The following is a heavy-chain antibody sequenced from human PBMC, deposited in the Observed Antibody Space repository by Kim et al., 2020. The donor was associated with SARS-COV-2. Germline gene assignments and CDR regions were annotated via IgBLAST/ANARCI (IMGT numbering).Heavy chain of an antibody. V-gene: IGHV3-23*01. J-gene: IGHJ4*02. Sequence: YADAVKRRFTLSRDNSKNTRYLRLNSLRAEDTAVYYGAKDKLALKLFDDWGQGTLVTVSS. D-gene: IGHD3-16*02. CDR3: AKDKLALKLFDD.